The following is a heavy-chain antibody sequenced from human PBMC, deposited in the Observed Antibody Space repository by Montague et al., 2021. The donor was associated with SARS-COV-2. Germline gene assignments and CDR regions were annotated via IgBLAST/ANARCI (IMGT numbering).Heavy chain of an antibody. J-gene: IGHJ6*02. Sequence: ETLSLTCTVSGGSISSSSYYWGWIRQPPGKGLEWIGSIYYTGSTYYNPSRKSRVTISVDTSKNQFSLKLSSVTAADTAVYYCARDTRIAMLVVVTRYGLDVWGQGTTVTVSS. V-gene: IGHV4-39*07. CDR3: ARDTRIAMLVVVTRYGLDV. CDR1: GGSISSSSYY. CDR2: IYYTGST. D-gene: IGHD3-22*01.